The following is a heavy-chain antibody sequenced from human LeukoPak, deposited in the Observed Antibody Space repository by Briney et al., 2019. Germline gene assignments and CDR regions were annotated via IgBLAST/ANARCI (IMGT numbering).Heavy chain of an antibody. Sequence: PGGSLRLSCAASGFTFNNFWMSWVRQAPGKGLEWVANLKPDGGEKHYVDSVKGRFTISRDNPKSSLYLQMNSLRAEDTAVYYCARSPDGFDLWGRGTLVTVSS. J-gene: IGHJ2*01. CDR1: GFTFNNFW. CDR3: ARSPDGFDL. CDR2: LKPDGGEK. V-gene: IGHV3-7*03.